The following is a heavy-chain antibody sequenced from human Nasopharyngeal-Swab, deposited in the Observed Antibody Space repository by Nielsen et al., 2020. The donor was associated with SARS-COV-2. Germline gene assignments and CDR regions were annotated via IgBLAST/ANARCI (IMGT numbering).Heavy chain of an antibody. D-gene: IGHD1-1*01. Sequence: GESLKISCAASGFTFSDYCMSWIRQAPGKGLEWVSHISTTGSSKYYADSLKGRFTISRDNAGNSVYLQMDSLRVEDTAIYYCVRDNNWAFDYWGQGTLVTVSS. CDR2: ISTTGSSK. CDR3: VRDNNWAFDY. CDR1: GFTFSDYC. J-gene: IGHJ4*02. V-gene: IGHV3-11*04.